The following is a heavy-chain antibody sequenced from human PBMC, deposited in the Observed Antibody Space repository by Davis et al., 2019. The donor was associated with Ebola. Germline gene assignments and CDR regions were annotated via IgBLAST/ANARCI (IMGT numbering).Heavy chain of an antibody. J-gene: IGHJ2*01. CDR2: IRSKADSYAT. V-gene: IGHV3-73*01. CDR3: ARDRRWLRVGGWYFDL. CDR1: GFTFSGSA. D-gene: IGHD3-22*01. Sequence: PGGSLRLSCAASGFTFSGSAMHWVRQASGKGLEWLGRIRSKADSYATAYAASVKGRFTISRDNAKNSLYLQMNSLRAEDTAVYYCARDRRWLRVGGWYFDLWGRGTLVTVSS.